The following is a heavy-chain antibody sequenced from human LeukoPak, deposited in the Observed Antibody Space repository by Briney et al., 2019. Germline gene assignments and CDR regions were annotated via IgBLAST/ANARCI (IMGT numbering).Heavy chain of an antibody. CDR2: IYYTGGT. V-gene: IGHV4-59*11. CDR3: ARLIAADYFDY. D-gene: IGHD6-13*01. CDR1: GGSISGHY. J-gene: IGHJ4*02. Sequence: PSETLSLTCTVSGGSISGHYWSWIRQSPGKGLEWIGYIYYTGGTYYNPSLESRVTISVDTSKNQFSLKLSSVTAADTAVYFCARLIAADYFDYWGQGTLVTVSS.